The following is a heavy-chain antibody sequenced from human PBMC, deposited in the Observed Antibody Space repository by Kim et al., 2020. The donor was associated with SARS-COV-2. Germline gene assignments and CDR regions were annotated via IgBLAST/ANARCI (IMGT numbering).Heavy chain of an antibody. V-gene: IGHV1-2*02. Sequence: ASVKVSCKASGYIFSDYYLHWVRQAPGQGFEWMGWIYPKTGVTNYSQKFQDRVSLTRDTSLSTGYMDLSGLSSDDTAIYLCAVWGSSGFDPNFDFWGQG. D-gene: IGHD3-16*01. CDR1: GYIFSDYY. J-gene: IGHJ4*02. CDR2: IYPKTGVT. CDR3: AVWGSSGFDPNFDF.